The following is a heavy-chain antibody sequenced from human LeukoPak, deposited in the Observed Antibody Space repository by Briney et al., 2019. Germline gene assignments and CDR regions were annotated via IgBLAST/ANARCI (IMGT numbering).Heavy chain of an antibody. V-gene: IGHV3-21*01. CDR1: GFTFSSYS. J-gene: IGHJ4*02. CDR3: ARAPLSGNSYSGSYYPDY. CDR2: IGSSSSYI. Sequence: GGSLRLSCAASGFTFSSYSIKWVRQAPGKGLEWVSSIGSSSSYIYYADSVRGRFTISRDDAKNSLYLQMNSLRAEDTAVYYCARAPLSGNSYSGSYYPDYWGQGTLVTVSS. D-gene: IGHD1-26*01.